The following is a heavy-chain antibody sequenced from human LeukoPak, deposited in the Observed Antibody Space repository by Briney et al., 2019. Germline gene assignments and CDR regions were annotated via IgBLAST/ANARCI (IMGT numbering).Heavy chain of an antibody. J-gene: IGHJ4*02. CDR2: IIPILGIA. V-gene: IGHV1-69*04. Sequence: SVKVSCKASGGTFSSYAISWVRQAPGQGLEWMGRIIPILGIANYAQKFQGRVTITADKSTSTAYMELSSLRSEDTAVYYCARSGTIATRRNYIDYWGQGTLVTVSS. CDR3: ARSGTIATRRNYIDY. D-gene: IGHD6-6*01. CDR1: GGTFSSYA.